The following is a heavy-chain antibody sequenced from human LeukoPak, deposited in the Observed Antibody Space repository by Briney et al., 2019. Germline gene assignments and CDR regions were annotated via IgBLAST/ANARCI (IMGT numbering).Heavy chain of an antibody. CDR1: GYTFAGYY. V-gene: IGHV1-2*02. CDR2: INPNKGDT. J-gene: IGHJ4*02. D-gene: IGHD2-15*01. Sequence: GASVTVSFKASGYTFAGYYIHWVRRAPGQGLEWLGWINPNKGDTKSAQKFRDRVIMTTDTSLTTAYMEVINLSSDDTAVYYCTRSSWDCSSGSCYSNMNFDYWGQGTLVTVSS. CDR3: TRSSWDCSSGSCYSNMNFDY.